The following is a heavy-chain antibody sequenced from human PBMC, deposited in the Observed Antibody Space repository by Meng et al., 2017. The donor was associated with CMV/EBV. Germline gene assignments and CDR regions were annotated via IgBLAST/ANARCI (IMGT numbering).Heavy chain of an antibody. D-gene: IGHD5-24*01. CDR3: ARGGDGYKPAR. J-gene: IGHJ4*02. Sequence: QVQLVRAGSDVWNLGSSVKVSCKASGGPFSSYAISWVRQAPGQGLEWMGGIIPIFGTANDAQKCQGRVTITADESTSTDYMELSSQRSEDTAVYYCARGGDGYKPARWGQGTLVTVSS. CDR1: GGPFSSYA. V-gene: IGHV1-69*12. CDR2: IIPIFGTA.